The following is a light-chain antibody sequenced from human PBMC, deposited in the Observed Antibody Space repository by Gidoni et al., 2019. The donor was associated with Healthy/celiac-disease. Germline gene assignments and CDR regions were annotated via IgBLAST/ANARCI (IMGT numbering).Light chain of an antibody. V-gene: IGLV2-14*03. J-gene: IGLJ1*01. CDR3: SSYTSSSPYV. CDR2: DVS. Sequence: QSALTQPAAASGSPGQTITISCTGTSSDVGGYNYVSWYQQHPGKAPKLMIYDVSNRPSGVPNRFSGSKSGNTASLTISGLQAEDEADYYCSSYTSSSPYVFGTGTKVTVL. CDR1: SSDVGGYNY.